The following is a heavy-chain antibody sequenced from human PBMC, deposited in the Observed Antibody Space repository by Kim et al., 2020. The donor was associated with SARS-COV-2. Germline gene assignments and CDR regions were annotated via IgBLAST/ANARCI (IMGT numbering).Heavy chain of an antibody. CDR3: ARDPGGLDY. D-gene: IGHD2-15*01. J-gene: IGHJ4*02. V-gene: IGHV1-46*01. CDR2: GST. Sequence: GSTSYAQKFQGGVTMTRDTSTSAVYRELSSLRTEYTAVYYCARDPGGLDYWGQGTLVTVSS.